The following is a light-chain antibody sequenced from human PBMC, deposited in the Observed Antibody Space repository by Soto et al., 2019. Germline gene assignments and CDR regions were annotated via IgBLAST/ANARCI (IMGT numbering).Light chain of an antibody. CDR2: AAS. J-gene: IGKJ3*01. Sequence: AIQMTQSPSSLSASVGDRVTITCRASQGIRNDLDWFQQKPGKAPKLLIYAASNLQSGVPARFSGSGSGTDFTLTFSSLQPEDFATYYCLQKYFYPFTFGPGTKVDIK. V-gene: IGKV1-6*01. CDR1: QGIRND. CDR3: LQKYFYPFT.